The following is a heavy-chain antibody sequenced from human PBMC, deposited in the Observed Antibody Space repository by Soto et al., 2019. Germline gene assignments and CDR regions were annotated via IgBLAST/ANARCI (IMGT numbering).Heavy chain of an antibody. J-gene: IGHJ4*02. V-gene: IGHV3-21*01. D-gene: IGHD3-22*01. CDR1: GFTFSSYS. CDR3: ARAPYYYDSRGYWAY. CDR2: ISSSSSYI. Sequence: EVQLVESGGGLVKPGGSLRLSCAASGFTFSSYSMNWVRQAPGKGLEWVSSISSSSSYIYYADSVTGRFTISRDTAKNSLYLQMNSLRAEDTAVYYCARAPYYYDSRGYWAYWGQGTLVTFSS.